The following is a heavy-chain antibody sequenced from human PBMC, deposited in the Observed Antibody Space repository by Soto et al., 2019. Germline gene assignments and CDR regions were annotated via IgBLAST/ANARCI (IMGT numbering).Heavy chain of an antibody. J-gene: IGHJ6*02. Sequence: ASVKVSCKASGYSFTGNSMHWVRQAPGQGLKWMGWINPNNGGTNYAQKFQGRVTMTRDTSTSTVYMELSSLRSEDTAVYYCARDPPYCSGGSCYSGAMDVWGQGTTVTVSS. CDR3: ARDPPYCSGGSCYSGAMDV. V-gene: IGHV1-2*02. CDR2: INPNNGGT. D-gene: IGHD2-15*01. CDR1: GYSFTGNS.